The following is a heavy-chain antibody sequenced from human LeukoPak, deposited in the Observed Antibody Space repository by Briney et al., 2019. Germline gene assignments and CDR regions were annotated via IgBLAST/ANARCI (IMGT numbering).Heavy chain of an antibody. V-gene: IGHV3-30*19. CDR2: IWFDGSNK. D-gene: IGHD7-27*01. CDR1: VFNFSNFN. J-gene: IGHJ3*01. CDR3: AREEAISGEHGKDGAFRF. Sequence: GRSLRLSCEASVFNFSNFNMHWVRQAPGKGLEWAAAIWFDGSNKFYIDTVKGRFSIYRDNSRNTVYLQMNNLRADDTATYFCAREEAISGEHGKDGAFRFWVQGTMVTVSS.